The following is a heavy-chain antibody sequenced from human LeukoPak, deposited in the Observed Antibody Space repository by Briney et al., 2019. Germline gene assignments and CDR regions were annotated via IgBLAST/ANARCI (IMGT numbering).Heavy chain of an antibody. Sequence: PGGSLRLSCAASGFTFSSYGMHWVRQAPGKGLEWVAVISYDGGNKYYADSVKGRFTISRDNSKNTLYLQMNSLRAEDTAVYYCAKDRVPNSSGWYGFDYWGQGTLVTVSS. CDR3: AKDRVPNSSGWYGFDY. CDR1: GFTFSSYG. V-gene: IGHV3-30*18. CDR2: ISYDGGNK. D-gene: IGHD6-19*01. J-gene: IGHJ4*02.